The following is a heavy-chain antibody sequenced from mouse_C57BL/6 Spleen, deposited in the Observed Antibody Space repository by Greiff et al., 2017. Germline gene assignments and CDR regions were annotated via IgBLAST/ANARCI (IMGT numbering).Heavy chain of an antibody. CDR3: ARRDDGYLYAMDY. Sequence: VQLQESGAELARPGASVKLSCKASGYTFTSYGISWVKQRTGQGLEWIGEIYPRSGNTYYNEKFKGKATLTADKSSSTAYMELRSLTSEDSAVYFCARRDDGYLYAMDYWGQGTSVTVSS. J-gene: IGHJ4*01. CDR1: GYTFTSYG. CDR2: IYPRSGNT. V-gene: IGHV1-81*01. D-gene: IGHD2-3*01.